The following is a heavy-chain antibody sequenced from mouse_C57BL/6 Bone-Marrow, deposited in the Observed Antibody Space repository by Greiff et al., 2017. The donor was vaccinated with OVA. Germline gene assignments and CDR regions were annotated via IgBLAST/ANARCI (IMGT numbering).Heavy chain of an antibody. CDR1: GFNIKDDY. Sequence: VQLQQSGAELVRPGASVKLSCTASGFNIKDDYMHWVKQRPEQGLEWIGWIDPENGDTEYASKFQGKATITADTSSNTAYLQLSSLTSEDTAVYYCTAYYVSSYGWFAYWGQGTLVTVSA. V-gene: IGHV14-4*01. CDR2: IDPENGDT. J-gene: IGHJ3*01. D-gene: IGHD1-1*01. CDR3: TAYYVSSYGWFAY.